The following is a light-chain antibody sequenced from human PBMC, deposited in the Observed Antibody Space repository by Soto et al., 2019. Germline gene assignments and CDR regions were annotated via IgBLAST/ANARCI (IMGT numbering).Light chain of an antibody. CDR2: DAS. J-gene: IGKJ4*01. Sequence: EIVLAQSPATLSLSPGEIATLSFSASQSVSSYLAWYQQKPGQAPRLLIYDASNRATGIPARFSGSGSGTDFTLTISSLEPEDFAVYYCQQRSNWPPLTFGGGTKVDIK. CDR3: QQRSNWPPLT. CDR1: QSVSSY. V-gene: IGKV3-11*01.